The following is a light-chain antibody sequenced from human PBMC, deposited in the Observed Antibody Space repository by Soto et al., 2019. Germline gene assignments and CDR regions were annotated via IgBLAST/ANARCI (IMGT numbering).Light chain of an antibody. V-gene: IGKV3-20*01. J-gene: IGKJ1*01. CDR3: EQDGSSRWT. CDR2: GAS. Sequence: EIVLTQSPGTLSLSPGERATLSCRASQSVSSSYLAWYQQKPGQAPGLLIYGASSRATGIPDRFSHSGSGTDFTLTNSIQGPEDFAVYHCEQDGSSRWTFGQGTKVEIK. CDR1: QSVSSSY.